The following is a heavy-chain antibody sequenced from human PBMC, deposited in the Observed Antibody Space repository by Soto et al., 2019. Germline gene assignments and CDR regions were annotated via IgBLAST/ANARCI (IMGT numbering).Heavy chain of an antibody. J-gene: IGHJ4*02. V-gene: IGHV3-30*18. D-gene: IGHD3-22*01. CDR1: EFTFSSYG. CDR3: AKDTYYHDTTGYYVFDY. CDR2: ISYDGRKK. Sequence: QVQLVESGGGVVQPGRSLTLSCAASEFTFSSYGIHWVRQAPGKGLEWVAVISYDGRKKQYADSVKGRFTISRDNSKNTRQLQMNSLRAEDTAVYYCAKDTYYHDTTGYYVFDYWGQGTLVTVSA.